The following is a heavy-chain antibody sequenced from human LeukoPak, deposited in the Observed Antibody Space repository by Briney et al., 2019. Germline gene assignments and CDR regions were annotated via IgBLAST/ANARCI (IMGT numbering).Heavy chain of an antibody. J-gene: IGHJ4*02. Sequence: SETLSLTCAVYGGSFSGYYWSWIRQPPGKGLEWIGEINHSGSTNYNPSLKSRVTISVDTSKNQFSLKLSSVTAADTAVYYCASGRTVTTLDYWGQGTLVTVSS. CDR3: ASGRTVTTLDY. CDR2: INHSGST. V-gene: IGHV4-34*01. CDR1: GGSFSGYY. D-gene: IGHD4-17*01.